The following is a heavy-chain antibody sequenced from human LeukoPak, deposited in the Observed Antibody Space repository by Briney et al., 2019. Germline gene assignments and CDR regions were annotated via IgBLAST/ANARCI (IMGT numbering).Heavy chain of an antibody. J-gene: IGHJ6*04. Sequence: GSSVKVSCKASVGTFSSYAISWVRQAPGQGLEWMGGIIPIFGTANYAQKFQGRVTITADKSTSTAYMELSSLRSEDTAVYYCARGLVDYGDSGGLYYYGMDVWGKGTTVTVSS. CDR2: IIPIFGTA. CDR1: VGTFSSYA. V-gene: IGHV1-69*06. CDR3: ARGLVDYGDSGGLYYYGMDV. D-gene: IGHD4-17*01.